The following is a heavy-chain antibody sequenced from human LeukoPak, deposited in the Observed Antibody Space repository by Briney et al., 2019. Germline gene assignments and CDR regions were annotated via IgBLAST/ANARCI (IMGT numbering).Heavy chain of an antibody. CDR3: ARAPSSSGWPDY. CDR2: ISSSSSYI. Sequence: GGSLRLSCAASEFTYGMNWVRQAPGKGLEWVSSISSSSSYIYYADSVKGRFTISRDNAKNSLYLQMNSLRAEDTAVYYCARAPSSSGWPDYWGQGTLVTVSS. V-gene: IGHV3-21*01. J-gene: IGHJ4*02. CDR1: EFTYG. D-gene: IGHD6-19*01.